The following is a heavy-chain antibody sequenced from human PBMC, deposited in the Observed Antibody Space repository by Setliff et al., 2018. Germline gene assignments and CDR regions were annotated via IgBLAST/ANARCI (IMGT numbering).Heavy chain of an antibody. J-gene: IGHJ4*02. CDR1: GFSFSSYA. CDR2: ISGSGADT. CDR3: AFSTTGETHFFDH. V-gene: IGHV3-23*01. Sequence: PGGSLRLSCAASGFSFSSYAMSWVRQAPGKGLEWVSGISGSGADTYYADSVRGRFTISRDNSKNTLYLQMNSLRAEDTAVYYCAFSTTGETHFFDHWGQGTLVTVSS. D-gene: IGHD2-2*01.